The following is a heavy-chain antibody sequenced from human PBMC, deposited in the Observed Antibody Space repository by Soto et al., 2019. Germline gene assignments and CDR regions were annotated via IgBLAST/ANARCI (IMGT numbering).Heavy chain of an antibody. CDR2: IRGSGGST. CDR3: ATGRTYYYDSSGYYAEYFQH. CDR1: GFTFSSYA. Sequence: EVQLLESGGGLVQPWGSLRLSCAASGFTFSSYAMSWVRQAPGKGLEWVSAIRGSGGSTYYADSGKGRFTISRANSKNTLYLQMNSLRAEDTAVYYCATGRTYYYDSSGYYAEYFQHWGQGTLVTVSS. J-gene: IGHJ1*01. D-gene: IGHD3-22*01. V-gene: IGHV3-23*01.